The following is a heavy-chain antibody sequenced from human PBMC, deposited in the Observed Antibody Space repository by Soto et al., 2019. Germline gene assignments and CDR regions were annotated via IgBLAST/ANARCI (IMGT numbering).Heavy chain of an antibody. CDR3: ARGEHGMDV. V-gene: IGHV4-34*01. CDR2: INHSGST. CDR1: GGSFSGYY. J-gene: IGHJ6*02. Sequence: PSETLSLTCAVYGGSFSGYYCSWIRQPPGKGLEWIGEINHSGSTNYNPSLKSRVTISVDTSKNQFSLKLSSVTAADTAVYYCARGEHGMDVWGQGTTVTVSS.